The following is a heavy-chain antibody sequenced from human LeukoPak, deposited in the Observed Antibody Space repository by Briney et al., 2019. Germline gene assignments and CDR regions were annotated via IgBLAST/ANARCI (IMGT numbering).Heavy chain of an antibody. CDR1: GGSISSGGYF. V-gene: IGHV4-30-2*01. CDR2: IYHSGST. D-gene: IGHD3-10*01. CDR3: ARVDYYGSGSYSYYFDY. Sequence: PSQTLSLTCAVSGGSISSGGYFWSWIRQPPGKGLEWIGYIYHSGSTYYNPSLKSRVTISVDRSKNQFSLKLTSVTAADTAVYYCARVDYYGSGSYSYYFDYWGQGTLVTVSS. J-gene: IGHJ4*02.